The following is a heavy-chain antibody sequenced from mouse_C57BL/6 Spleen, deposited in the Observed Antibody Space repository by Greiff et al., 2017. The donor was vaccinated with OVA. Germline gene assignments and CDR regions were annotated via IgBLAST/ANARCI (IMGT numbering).Heavy chain of an antibody. V-gene: IGHV5-17*01. Sequence: DVKLVESGGGLVKPGGSLKLSCAASGFTFSDYGMHWVRQAPEKGLEWVAYISSGSSTIYYADTVKGRFTISRDNAKNTLFLQMTSLRSEDTAMYYCARKVRFITTVVATDAMDYWGQGTSVTVSS. CDR1: GFTFSDYG. D-gene: IGHD1-1*01. CDR2: ISSGSSTI. CDR3: ARKVRFITTVVATDAMDY. J-gene: IGHJ4*01.